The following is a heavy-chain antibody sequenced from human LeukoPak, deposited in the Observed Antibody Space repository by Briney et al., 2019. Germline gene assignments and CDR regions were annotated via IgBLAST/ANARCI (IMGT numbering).Heavy chain of an antibody. J-gene: IGHJ4*02. D-gene: IGHD3-10*01. CDR1: GFTFSSYA. Sequence: PGGSLRLSCAASGFTFSSYAMHWVRQAPGKGLEWVAVISYDGSNKYYADSVKGRFTISRDNSKNTLYLQMNSLRAEDTAVYYCASNRFGELSFDYWGQGTLVTVSS. V-gene: IGHV3-30*04. CDR3: ASNRFGELSFDY. CDR2: ISYDGSNK.